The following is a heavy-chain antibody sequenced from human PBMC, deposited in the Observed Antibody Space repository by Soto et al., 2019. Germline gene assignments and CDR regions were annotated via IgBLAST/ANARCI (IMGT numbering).Heavy chain of an antibody. J-gene: IGHJ3*02. V-gene: IGHV1-18*01. Sequence: ASVKVSCKASGYTFTSYGISWVRQAPGQGLEWMGWISAYNGNTNYAQKLQGRVTMTTDTSTSTAYMELRSLRSDGTAVYYCATTTVAHDAFDIWGQGTMVTVSS. CDR3: ATTTVAHDAFDI. D-gene: IGHD4-17*01. CDR2: ISAYNGNT. CDR1: GYTFTSYG.